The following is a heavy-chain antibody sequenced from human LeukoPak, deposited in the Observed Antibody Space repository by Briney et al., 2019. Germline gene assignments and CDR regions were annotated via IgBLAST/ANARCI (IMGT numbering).Heavy chain of an antibody. CDR3: ARVARSGYHYFDY. CDR2: IWEDGSNK. D-gene: IGHD6-13*01. Sequence: GGSLRLSCAASGFTFSSYGMQWVRQAPGKGREWVAVIWEDGSNKYYADSVKGRFTISRDNSKNTLYLQMNSLRAEDTAVYYCARVARSGYHYFDYWGQGTLVTVSS. J-gene: IGHJ4*02. V-gene: IGHV3-33*01. CDR1: GFTFSSYG.